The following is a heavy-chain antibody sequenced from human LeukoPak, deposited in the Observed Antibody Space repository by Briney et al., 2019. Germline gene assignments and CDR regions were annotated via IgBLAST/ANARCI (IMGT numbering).Heavy chain of an antibody. Sequence: GGSLRLSCAASGFTFSNYWMIWVRQAPGKGLEWVGNIKQDGSEKRYANSVRGRFTISRDNAQTSLYLQMNSLRAEDTAVYYCARASDPWLQLTWGQGTLVTVSS. CDR2: IKQDGSEK. CDR3: ARASDPWLQLT. J-gene: IGHJ5*02. CDR1: GFTFSNYW. D-gene: IGHD5-24*01. V-gene: IGHV3-7*02.